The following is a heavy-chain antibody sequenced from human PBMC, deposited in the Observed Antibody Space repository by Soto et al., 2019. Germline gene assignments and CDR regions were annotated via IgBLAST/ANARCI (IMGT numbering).Heavy chain of an antibody. CDR2: IYHSGST. D-gene: IGHD3-10*01. CDR3: ARGAGDGSGSYFSDY. Sequence: QLQLQESGSGLVKPSQTLSLTCAVSGGSISSGGYSWSWIRQPPGKGLEWIGYIYHSGSTYYNPSLKSRVTISVDRSKNQFSLKLSSGTAADTAVYYCARGAGDGSGSYFSDYWGQGTLVTVSS. V-gene: IGHV4-30-2*01. CDR1: GGSISSGGYS. J-gene: IGHJ4*02.